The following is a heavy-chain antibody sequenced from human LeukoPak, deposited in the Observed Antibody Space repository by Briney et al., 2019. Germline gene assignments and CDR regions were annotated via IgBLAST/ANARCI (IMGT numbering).Heavy chain of an antibody. CDR3: ARGAGYNYPYYFDY. Sequence: GGSLRLSCAASGLTVSSNYMNWVRQAPGKGLEWVSVIYGGGNIYYADSVKGRFTISRDNSKNTLYLQMNSLRAEDTAVYYCARGAGYNYPYYFDYWGQGTLVTVSS. V-gene: IGHV3-53*01. D-gene: IGHD5-24*01. J-gene: IGHJ4*02. CDR2: IYGGGNI. CDR1: GLTVSSNY.